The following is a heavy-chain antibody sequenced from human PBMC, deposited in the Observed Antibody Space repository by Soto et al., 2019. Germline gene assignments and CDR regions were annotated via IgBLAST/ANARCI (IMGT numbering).Heavy chain of an antibody. Sequence: QVSLQESGPGLVKPSQTLSLTCVVSGDSIPNGDYSWSWIRQPPGKDLEWIAYIYYNGITHYNPSLKSRVTISLDPSKNHFSLKMTSVTGADTAVYSWARGIQEGFDPWGQGTLVTVSS. CDR3: ARGIQEGFDP. CDR1: GDSIPNGDYS. V-gene: IGHV4-30-4*01. J-gene: IGHJ5*02. D-gene: IGHD5-18*01. CDR2: IYYNGIT.